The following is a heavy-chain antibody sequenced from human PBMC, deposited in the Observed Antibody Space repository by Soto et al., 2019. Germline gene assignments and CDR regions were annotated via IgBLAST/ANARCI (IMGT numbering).Heavy chain of an antibody. V-gene: IGHV3-23*01. CDR3: ARRSYLDY. CDR1: GFSFGSYA. Sequence: GGSLRLSCAASGFSFGSYALSWVRQAPGKGLEWVSTISGSDGKTFYADSVKGRFSISRDTSQNTLYLQMNSLRADDTAIYYCARRSYLDYWGQGTRVTVP. J-gene: IGHJ4*02. CDR2: ISGSDGKT.